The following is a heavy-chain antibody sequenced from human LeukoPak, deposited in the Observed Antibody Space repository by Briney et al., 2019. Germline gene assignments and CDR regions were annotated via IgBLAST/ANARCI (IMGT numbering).Heavy chain of an antibody. J-gene: IGHJ4*02. V-gene: IGHV4-61*02. CDR1: GGSISSGSYY. CDR3: ARDSGHLSGRSYSYFDY. D-gene: IGHD6-19*01. CDR2: IYTSGST. Sequence: SETLSLTCTVSGGSISSGSYYWGWIRQPAGKGLEWIGRIYTSGSTNYNPSLKSRVTMSVDTSKNQFSLKLSSVTAADTAVYYCARDSGHLSGRSYSYFDYWGQGTLVTVSS.